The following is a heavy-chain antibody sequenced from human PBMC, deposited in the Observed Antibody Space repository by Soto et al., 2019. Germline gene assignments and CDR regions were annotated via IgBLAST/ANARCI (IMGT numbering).Heavy chain of an antibody. CDR3: ARGRYGDY. Sequence: QVHLVQSGAEVKKPGASVKVSCKASGYTFTSYGITWVRQAPGQGLEWMGWISAHNGNTDYAQKPQGRVIVTRDTSTSTAYRELRSLISDDTAVYYCARGRYGDYWGQGALVTVSS. CDR2: ISAHNGNT. D-gene: IGHD1-1*01. CDR1: GYTFTSYG. V-gene: IGHV1-18*01. J-gene: IGHJ4*02.